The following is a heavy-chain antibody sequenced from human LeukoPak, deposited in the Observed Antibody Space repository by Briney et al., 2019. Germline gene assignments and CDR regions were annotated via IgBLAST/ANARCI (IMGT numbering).Heavy chain of an antibody. CDR2: IYTSGST. CDR1: GGSISSYY. D-gene: IGHD4-17*01. V-gene: IGHV4-4*09. Sequence: SETLSLTCTVSGGSISSYYWSWIRQPPGKGLEWIGYIYTSGSTNYNPSLKSRVTISVDTSKNQFSLKLSSVTAADTAVYYCARHGDYLWFDHWGEGTLVTVSS. CDR3: ARHGDYLWFDH. J-gene: IGHJ5*02.